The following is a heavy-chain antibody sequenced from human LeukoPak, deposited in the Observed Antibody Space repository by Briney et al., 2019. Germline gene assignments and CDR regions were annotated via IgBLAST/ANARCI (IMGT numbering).Heavy chain of an antibody. Sequence: GGSLRLSCAASGFTFSSYAMSWVRQAPGEGLEWVSAISGSGGSTYYADSVKGRFTISRDNSKNTLYLQMNSPGAEGTAVYYCGKDPAPRPYPLPEYSKPWARAPRSPSPQ. J-gene: IGHJ1*01. CDR1: GFTFSSYA. CDR3: GKDPAPRPYPLPEYSKP. V-gene: IGHV3-23*01. D-gene: IGHD3-16*02. CDR2: ISGSGGST.